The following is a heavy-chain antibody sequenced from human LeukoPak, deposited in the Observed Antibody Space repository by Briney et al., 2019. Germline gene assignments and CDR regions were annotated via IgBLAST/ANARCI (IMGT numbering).Heavy chain of an antibody. D-gene: IGHD3-22*01. CDR3: ARGSYYYDSSGYQPYFQH. CDR2: IYYSGST. V-gene: IGHV4-39*07. J-gene: IGHJ1*01. CDR1: GGSISSSSYY. Sequence: SETLSLTCTVSGGSISSSSYYWGWIRQPPGKGLEWIGSIYYSGSTYYNPSLKSRVTISVDTSKNQFSLKLSSVTAADTAVYYCARGSYYYDSSGYQPYFQHWGQGTLVTVSS.